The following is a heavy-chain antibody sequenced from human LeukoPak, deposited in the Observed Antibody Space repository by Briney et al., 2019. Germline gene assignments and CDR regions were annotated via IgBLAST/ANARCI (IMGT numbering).Heavy chain of an antibody. V-gene: IGHV4-34*01. Sequence: PSETLSLTCAVYGGSFSGYYWSWIRQPPGKGLEWIGEINHSGSTNYNPSLKSRVTISVDTFKNQFSLKLSSVTAADTAVYYCARAPYYYGSGSYSWGQGTLVTVSS. J-gene: IGHJ4*02. CDR3: ARAPYYYGSGSYS. D-gene: IGHD3-10*01. CDR1: GGSFSGYY. CDR2: INHSGST.